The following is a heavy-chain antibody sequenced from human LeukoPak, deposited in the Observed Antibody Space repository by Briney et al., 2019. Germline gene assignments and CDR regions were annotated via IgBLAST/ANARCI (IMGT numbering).Heavy chain of an antibody. CDR2: IRQDGVEK. J-gene: IGHJ4*02. CDR1: GFTFSTYW. Sequence: GGSLRLSCAASGFTFSTYWMSWVRQAPGKELERVANIRQDGVEKYYVDSVRGRFTISRDNAKKSLFLQMNSLRVEDTAVYYCARGEIGGDWYGGWGQGTLVTVSS. CDR3: ARGEIGGDWYGG. V-gene: IGHV3-7*04. D-gene: IGHD2-21*02.